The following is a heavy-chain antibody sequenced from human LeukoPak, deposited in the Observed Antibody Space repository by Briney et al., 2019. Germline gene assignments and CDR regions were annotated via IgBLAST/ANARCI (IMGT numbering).Heavy chain of an antibody. CDR3: AKDIMGRIFSHCSSTSCSIFGY. CDR1: GFTFDDYA. V-gene: IGHV3-43D*03. J-gene: IGHJ4*02. Sequence: GGSLRLSCAASGFTFDDYAMHWVRQAPGKGLEWVSLISWDGGSTYYADSVKGRFTISRDNSKNSLYLQMNSLRAEDTALYYCAKDIMGRIFSHCSSTSCSIFGYWGQGTLVTVSS. D-gene: IGHD2-2*01. CDR2: ISWDGGST.